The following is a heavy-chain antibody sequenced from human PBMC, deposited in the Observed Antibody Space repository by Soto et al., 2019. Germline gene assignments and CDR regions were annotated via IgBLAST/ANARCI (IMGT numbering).Heavy chain of an antibody. CDR1: GFVFKNYG. J-gene: IGHJ4*02. CDR2: VSGSDDKT. V-gene: IGHV3-23*01. Sequence: EVQLLESGGGLAQPGASLRLSCAASGFVFKNYGMNWVRQAPGKGLEWLTTVSGSDDKTYYADSVKGRFIISRDNSTNTVYLQLNHLRVEATAIYCCAQGGDDTPSVSLSSSYFDSWGLGTLVTVSS. CDR3: AQGGDDTPSVSLSSSYFDS. D-gene: IGHD7-27*01.